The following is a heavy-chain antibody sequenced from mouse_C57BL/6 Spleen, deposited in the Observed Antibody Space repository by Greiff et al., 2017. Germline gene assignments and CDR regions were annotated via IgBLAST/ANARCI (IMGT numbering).Heavy chain of an antibody. CDR3: ARSSGDYYGSSLYWYFDV. CDR1: GYAFSSSW. CDR2: IYPGDGDT. Sequence: QVQLQQSGPELVKPGASVKISCKASGYAFSSSWMNWVKQRPGKGLEWIGRIYPGDGDTNYNGKFKGKATLTADKSSSTAYMQLSSLTSEDSAVYCCARSSGDYYGSSLYWYFDVWGTGTTVTVSS. D-gene: IGHD1-1*01. V-gene: IGHV1-82*01. J-gene: IGHJ1*03.